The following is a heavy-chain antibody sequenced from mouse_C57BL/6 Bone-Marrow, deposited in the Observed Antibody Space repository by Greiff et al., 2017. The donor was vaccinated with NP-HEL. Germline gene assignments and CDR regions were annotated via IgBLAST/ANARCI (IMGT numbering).Heavy chain of an antibody. CDR1: GYTFTSYW. J-gene: IGHJ4*01. D-gene: IGHD2-2*01. CDR3: ARGRLRRIEYYAMDY. V-gene: IGHV1-72*01. Sequence: QVQLKQPGAELVKPGASVKLSCKASGYTFTSYWMHWVKQRPGRGLEWIGRIDPNSGGTKYNEKFKSKATLTVDKPSSTACMQLSSLTSEDSAVYYCARGRLRRIEYYAMDYWGQGTSVTVSS. CDR2: IDPNSGGT.